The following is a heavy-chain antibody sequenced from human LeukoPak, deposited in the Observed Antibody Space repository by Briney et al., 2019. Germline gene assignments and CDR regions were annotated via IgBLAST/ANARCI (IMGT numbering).Heavy chain of an antibody. Sequence: GGSLRLSCAASGFTFSSYAMHWVRQAPGKGLGWVAVISYHGGNKYYADSVKGRFTISRDNSENTLYLQMNSLRTEDTAVFYCARDESGGGWYPDSWGQGTLVTVSS. J-gene: IGHJ4*02. CDR2: ISYHGGNK. CDR3: ARDESGGGWYPDS. CDR1: GFTFSSYA. D-gene: IGHD6-19*01. V-gene: IGHV3-30-3*01.